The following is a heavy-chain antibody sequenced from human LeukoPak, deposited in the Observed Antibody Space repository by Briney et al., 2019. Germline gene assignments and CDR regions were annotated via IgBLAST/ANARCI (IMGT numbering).Heavy chain of an antibody. CDR2: INPNSGGT. V-gene: IGHV1-2*02. CDR1: GYTFTGYY. Sequence: VASVKVSCKASGYTFTGYYMHWVRQAPGQGLEWMAWINPNSGGTNYAQKFQGRVTMTRDTSISTAYMDLSRLRSDDTAVYYCAVNYDFWSGYYTDLDYWGQGTLVTVSS. J-gene: IGHJ4*02. D-gene: IGHD3-3*01. CDR3: AVNYDFWSGYYTDLDY.